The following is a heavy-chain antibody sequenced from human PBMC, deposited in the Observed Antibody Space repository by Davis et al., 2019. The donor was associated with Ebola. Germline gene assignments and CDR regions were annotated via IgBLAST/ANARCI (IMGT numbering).Heavy chain of an antibody. J-gene: IGHJ4*02. Sequence: GESLKISCAASGFTFSSYSMNWVRQAPGKGLEWVSSISSSSSYIYYADSVKGRFTISRGNAKNSLYLQMNSLRAEDTAVYYCARDEDYYDSSGYSYYFDYWGQGTLVTVSS. CDR2: ISSSSSYI. CDR3: ARDEDYYDSSGYSYYFDY. V-gene: IGHV3-21*01. D-gene: IGHD3-22*01. CDR1: GFTFSSYS.